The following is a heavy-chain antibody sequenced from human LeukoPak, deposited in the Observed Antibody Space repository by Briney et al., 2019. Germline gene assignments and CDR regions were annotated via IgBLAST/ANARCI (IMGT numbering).Heavy chain of an antibody. J-gene: IGHJ4*02. V-gene: IGHV3-66*02. CDR2: IYSGGST. D-gene: IGHD6-13*01. Sequence: GGSLRLSYAASGFTVSSNYMSWVRQAPGKGLEWVSVIYSGGSTYYADSVKGRFTISRDNSKNTLYLQMNSLRAEDTAVYYCARDGGTAAGYPGREYYFDYWGQGTLVTVSS. CDR1: GFTVSSNY. CDR3: ARDGGTAAGYPGREYYFDY.